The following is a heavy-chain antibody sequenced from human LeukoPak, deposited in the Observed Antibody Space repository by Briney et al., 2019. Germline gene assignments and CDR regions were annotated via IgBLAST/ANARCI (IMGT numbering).Heavy chain of an antibody. J-gene: IGHJ4*02. V-gene: IGHV4-59*12. Sequence: SETLSLTCTVSGGSISSYYWSWIRQPPGKGLEWIGYIYYSGSTNYNPSLKSRVTISVDTSKNQFSLKLSSVTAADTAVYYCARSLPLYGTHPAFDYWGQGTLVTVSS. D-gene: IGHD3-16*01. CDR1: GGSISSYY. CDR2: IYYSGST. CDR3: ARSLPLYGTHPAFDY.